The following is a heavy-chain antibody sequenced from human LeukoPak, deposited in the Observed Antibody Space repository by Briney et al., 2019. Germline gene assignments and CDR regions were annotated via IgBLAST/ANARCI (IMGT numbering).Heavy chain of an antibody. CDR2: ISGSGGST. V-gene: IGHV3-23*01. Sequence: PGGSLRLSCAASGFTFSSYAMSWVRQAPGKGLEWVSAISGSGGSTYYADSVKGRFTTSRDNSKNTLYLQMNSLRAEDTAVYYCAKLGSGYYLYYFGYWGQGTLVTVSS. CDR1: GFTFSSYA. D-gene: IGHD3-22*01. CDR3: AKLGSGYYLYYFGY. J-gene: IGHJ4*02.